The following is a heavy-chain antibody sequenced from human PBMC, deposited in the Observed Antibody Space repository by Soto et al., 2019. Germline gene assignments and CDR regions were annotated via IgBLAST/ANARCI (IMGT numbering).Heavy chain of an antibody. D-gene: IGHD2-15*01. V-gene: IGHV1-2*04. CDR2: INPNSGGT. Sequence: GASVKVSCKASGYTLTGYYMHWVRQAPGQGLEWMGWINPNSGGTNYAQKFQGWVTMTRDTSISTAYMELSRLRSDDTAVYYCARRYCSGGSCYPQDYGMDVWGQGTTVTV. CDR3: ARRYCSGGSCYPQDYGMDV. CDR1: GYTLTGYY. J-gene: IGHJ6*02.